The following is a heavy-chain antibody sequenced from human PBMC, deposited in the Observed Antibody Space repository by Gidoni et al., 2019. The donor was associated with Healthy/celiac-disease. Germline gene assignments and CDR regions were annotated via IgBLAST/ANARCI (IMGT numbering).Heavy chain of an antibody. V-gene: IGHV1-69*01. D-gene: IGHD6-13*01. CDR1: GGTFSSYA. CDR3: ARFGSIAAAGMPDAFDI. CDR2: IIPIFGTA. Sequence: QVQLVQSGAEVKKPGSSVKVSCQASGGTFSSYAISWVRQAPGQGLEWMGGIIPIFGTANYAQKFQGRVTITADESTSTAYMELSSLRSEDTAVYYCARFGSIAAAGMPDAFDIWGQGTMVTVSS. J-gene: IGHJ3*02.